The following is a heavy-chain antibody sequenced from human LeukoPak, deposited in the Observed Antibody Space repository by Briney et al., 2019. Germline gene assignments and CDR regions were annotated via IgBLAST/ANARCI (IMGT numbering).Heavy chain of an antibody. D-gene: IGHD5-24*01. CDR1: GFTFSNYW. Sequence: GGSLRLACAASGFTFSNYWMIWVRQAPGKGLEWVGNIKQDGSEKRYADSVRGRFTISRDNAQTSLYLQMNSLRAEDTAVYYCARASDPWLQLTWGQGTLVTVSS. J-gene: IGHJ5*02. CDR3: ARASDPWLQLT. V-gene: IGHV3-7*05. CDR2: IKQDGSEK.